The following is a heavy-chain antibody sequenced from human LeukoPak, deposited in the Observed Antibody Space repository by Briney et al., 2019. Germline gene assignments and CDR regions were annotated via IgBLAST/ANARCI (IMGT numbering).Heavy chain of an antibody. J-gene: IGHJ4*02. CDR2: IYFDGSST. CDR1: GFTFSSYW. Sequence: GSXRLSCAASGFTFSSYWMHWVRHXPGKGLVWVSRIYFDGSSTSYADSVKGRFTISRDNAKNTLYLQMNSLRAEDTAVYYCARDLDYWGQGTLVTVSS. V-gene: IGHV3-74*01. CDR3: ARDLDY.